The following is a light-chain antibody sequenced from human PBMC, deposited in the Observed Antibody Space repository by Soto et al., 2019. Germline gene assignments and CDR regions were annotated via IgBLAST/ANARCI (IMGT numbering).Light chain of an antibody. Sequence: QSVLTQPASVSGSPGQSITISCTGTSSDVGGYNYVSWYQQHPGKAPKIIIFDVSNRPSGVSNRFSGSKSGNTASLTISGLQAGDEADYYCSSFTRSDTVVFGGGTQLTVL. V-gene: IGLV2-14*03. CDR3: SSFTRSDTVV. CDR2: DVS. J-gene: IGLJ2*01. CDR1: SSDVGGYNY.